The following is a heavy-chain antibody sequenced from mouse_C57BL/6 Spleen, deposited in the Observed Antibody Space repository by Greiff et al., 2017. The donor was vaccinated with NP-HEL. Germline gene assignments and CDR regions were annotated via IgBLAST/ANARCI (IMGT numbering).Heavy chain of an antibody. CDR2: IYPGGGST. D-gene: IGHD2-10*01. J-gene: IGHJ2*01. V-gene: IGHV1-55*01. CDR3: ARRGGSYWLFDY. CDR1: GYTFTSYW. Sequence: QVQLQQPGAELVKPGASVKMSCKASGYTFTSYWITWVKQRPGQGLEWIGDIYPGGGSTNYNEKFKSKATLTVDTSSSTAYMQLRHLTSEYSAVYSCARRGGSYWLFDYWGQGTTLTVSS.